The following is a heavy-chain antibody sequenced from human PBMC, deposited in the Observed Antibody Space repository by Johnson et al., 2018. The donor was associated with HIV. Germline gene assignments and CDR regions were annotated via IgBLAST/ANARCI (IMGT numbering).Heavy chain of an antibody. D-gene: IGHD6-13*01. Sequence: VQLVESGGDVVQPGTSLRLSCEASGLILSGYGLHWVSQAPGKGLEWVAVIWPDGSNRYYADSVKGRFTISRDNSKNTLYLQMNSLRAEDTAVYYCARDRRGSSWSRALDAFDIWGQGTMVTVSS. V-gene: IGHV3-33*01. CDR2: IWPDGSNR. CDR1: GLILSGYG. CDR3: ARDRRGSSWSRALDAFDI. J-gene: IGHJ3*02.